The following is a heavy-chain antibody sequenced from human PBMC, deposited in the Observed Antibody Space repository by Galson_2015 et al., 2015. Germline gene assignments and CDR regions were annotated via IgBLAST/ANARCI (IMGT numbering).Heavy chain of an antibody. J-gene: IGHJ4*02. CDR1: GDSVSNVAAS. CDR3: ARDPGWGFDY. Sequence: CAISGDSVSNVAASWNWIRQSAPRGLERLGRAYYRSQWSNSYAESVKSRIAVNPDTSKNQFSLHLTSVTPEDTAVYYCARDPGWGFDYLGQGTLVTVSS. CDR2: AYYRSQWSN. D-gene: IGHD1-26*01. V-gene: IGHV6-1*01.